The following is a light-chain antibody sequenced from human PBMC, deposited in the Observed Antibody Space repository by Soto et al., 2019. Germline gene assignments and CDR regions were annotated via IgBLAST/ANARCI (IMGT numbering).Light chain of an antibody. J-gene: IGKJ2*01. CDR1: QSVSSAY. CDR2: GAS. Sequence: EIVLTQSPGTLSLSPGDRATLSCRASQSVSSAYLAWYQQIPGQAPRLLIYGASSRATGIPDRFSGSGSGTDFTLTSSGLEPEDCAVYYCQQSGSSFYTFGQGTKLEIK. V-gene: IGKV3-20*01. CDR3: QQSGSSFYT.